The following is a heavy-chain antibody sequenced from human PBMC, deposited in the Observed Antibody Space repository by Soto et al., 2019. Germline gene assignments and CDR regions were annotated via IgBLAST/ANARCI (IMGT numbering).Heavy chain of an antibody. Sequence: EVQLLESGGGLVQPGGSLRLSCAASGFTFSSYAMSWVRQSPGKGLEWVSGISGSGGSTYYSTSVKGRFTISRDNSTNTLYLQMNGLRAEDSAVYYCAKGPSPCTPTSCYLRYGMDVWGQGTTVTVSS. J-gene: IGHJ6*02. D-gene: IGHD2-2*01. V-gene: IGHV3-23*01. CDR3: AKGPSPCTPTSCYLRYGMDV. CDR2: ISGSGGST. CDR1: GFTFSSYA.